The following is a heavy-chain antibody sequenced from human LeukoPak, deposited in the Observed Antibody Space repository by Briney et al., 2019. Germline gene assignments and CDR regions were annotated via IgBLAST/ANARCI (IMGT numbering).Heavy chain of an antibody. V-gene: IGHV4-39*07. CDR1: GGSISSSSYY. CDR3: ARGGDGYPDY. J-gene: IGHJ4*02. D-gene: IGHD5-24*01. CDR2: IYYSGST. Sequence: SETLSLTCTVSGGSISSSSYYWGWIRQPPGKGLEWIGSIYYSGSTNYNPSLKSRVTISVDKSKNQFSLKLSSVTAADTAVYYCARGGDGYPDYWGQGTLVTVSS.